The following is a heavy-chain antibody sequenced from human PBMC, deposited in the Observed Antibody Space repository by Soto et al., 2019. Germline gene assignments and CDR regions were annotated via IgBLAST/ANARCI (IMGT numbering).Heavy chain of an antibody. J-gene: IGHJ3*02. CDR2: IIPIFGTA. V-gene: IGHV1-69*13. D-gene: IGHD6-13*01. CDR3: ARDLSSRSWYPLLGDAFDI. Sequence: SVKVSCKASGGTFSSYAIIWVRQAPGQGLEWMGGIIPIFGTANYAQKFQGRVTITADESTSTAYMELSSLRSDATAVYYCARDLSSRSWYPLLGDAFDIWGQGTMVTVSS. CDR1: GGTFSSYA.